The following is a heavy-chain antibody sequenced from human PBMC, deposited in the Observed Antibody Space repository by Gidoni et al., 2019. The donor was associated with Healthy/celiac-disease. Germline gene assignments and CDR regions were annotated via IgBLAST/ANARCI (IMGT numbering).Heavy chain of an antibody. CDR1: GYSLTSYW. Sequence: VQLVQSGAEVKKPGESRKISCKGSGYSLTSYWIGWVRQMPGKGLVWRGIMYPGDSDTRYSPSFQGQVTITADKSISTAYLQWSSLKASDTAMYYCAGRDSSGGIYYFDYWGQGTLVTVSS. D-gene: IGHD6-19*01. J-gene: IGHJ4*02. V-gene: IGHV5-51*01. CDR3: AGRDSSGGIYYFDY. CDR2: MYPGDSDT.